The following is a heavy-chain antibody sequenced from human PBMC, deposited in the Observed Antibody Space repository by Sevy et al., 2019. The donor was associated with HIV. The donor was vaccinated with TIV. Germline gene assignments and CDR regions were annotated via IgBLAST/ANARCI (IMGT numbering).Heavy chain of an antibody. Sequence: ASVKVSCKASGYTFTSYAMHWVRQAPGQRLEWMGWINAGNGNTKYSQKFQGRVTITRDTSASTAYMERSSLRSEDTAVYYCARKGRGTGYYYMDVWGKGTTVTVSS. CDR3: ARKGRGTGYYYMDV. CDR2: INAGNGNT. CDR1: GYTFTSYA. V-gene: IGHV1-3*01. J-gene: IGHJ6*03.